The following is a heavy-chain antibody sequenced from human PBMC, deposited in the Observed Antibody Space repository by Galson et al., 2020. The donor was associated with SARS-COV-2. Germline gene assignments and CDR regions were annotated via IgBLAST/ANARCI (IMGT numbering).Heavy chain of an antibody. D-gene: IGHD3-22*01. CDR1: GGTFSSYA. CDR2: IIPIFGTA. Sequence: SVKVSCKASGGTFSSYAISWVRQAPGQGLEWMGRIIPIFGTANYAQKFQGRVTITADESTSTAYMELSSLRSEDTAVYYCARGNYYDSSGYYFNLDYWGQGTRVTVSS. CDR3: ARGNYYDSSGYYFNLDY. J-gene: IGHJ4*02. V-gene: IGHV1-69*13.